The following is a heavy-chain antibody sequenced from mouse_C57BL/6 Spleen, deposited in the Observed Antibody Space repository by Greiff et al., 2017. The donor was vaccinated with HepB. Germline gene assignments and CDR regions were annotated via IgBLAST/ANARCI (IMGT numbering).Heavy chain of an antibody. Sequence: QVQLKQPGTELVKPGASVKLSCKASGYTFTSYWMHWVKQRPGQGLEWIGNINPSNGGTNYNEKFKSKATLTVDKSSSTAYMQLSSLTSEDSAVYYCARWGLYYRKAMDYWGQGTSVTVSS. CDR3: ARWGLYYRKAMDY. V-gene: IGHV1-53*01. D-gene: IGHD1-1*01. CDR2: INPSNGGT. J-gene: IGHJ4*01. CDR1: GYTFTSYW.